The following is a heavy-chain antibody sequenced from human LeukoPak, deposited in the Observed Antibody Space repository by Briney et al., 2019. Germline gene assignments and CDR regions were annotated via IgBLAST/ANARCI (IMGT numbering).Heavy chain of an antibody. Sequence: PSETLSLTCAVYGGSFSGYYWSWIRQPPGKGLEWIGEINHSGSTNYNPSLKSRVTISVDTSKNQFPLKLSSVTAADTAVYYCARSSRRFLEWLLPNWFDPWGQGTLVTVSS. CDR3: ARSSRRFLEWLLPNWFDP. D-gene: IGHD3-3*01. V-gene: IGHV4-34*01. CDR2: INHSGST. J-gene: IGHJ5*02. CDR1: GGSFSGYY.